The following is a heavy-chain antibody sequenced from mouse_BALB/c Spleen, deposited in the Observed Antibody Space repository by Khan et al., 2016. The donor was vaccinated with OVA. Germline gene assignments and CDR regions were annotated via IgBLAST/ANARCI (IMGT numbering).Heavy chain of an antibody. Sequence: EVQLQESGGGLVQPGGSRKLSCVASGFTFSSFGMHWVRQAPEKGLGWVAYISGDSNTIYYTDTVMGRFTISRDNPKNTLFLQMTSLRSEDMAMYYCARSYFYGYYFDQWGQGTTLTVSS. D-gene: IGHD1-1*01. CDR3: ARSYFYGYYFDQ. V-gene: IGHV5-17*02. J-gene: IGHJ2*01. CDR1: GFTFSSFG. CDR2: ISGDSNTI.